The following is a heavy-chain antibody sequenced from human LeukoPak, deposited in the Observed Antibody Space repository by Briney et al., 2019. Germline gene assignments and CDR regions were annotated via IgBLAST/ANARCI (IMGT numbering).Heavy chain of an antibody. Sequence: SETLSLTCTVSGGSISSSSYYWGWIRQPPGKGLEWIGSIYYSGSTYYNPSLKSRVTISVDTSKNQFSLKLSSVTAADTAVYYCARRGIVVVPAAIPGYFDLWGRGTLVTVSS. J-gene: IGHJ2*01. V-gene: IGHV4-39*07. CDR1: GGSISSSSYY. CDR3: ARRGIVVVPAAIPGYFDL. D-gene: IGHD2-2*02. CDR2: IYYSGST.